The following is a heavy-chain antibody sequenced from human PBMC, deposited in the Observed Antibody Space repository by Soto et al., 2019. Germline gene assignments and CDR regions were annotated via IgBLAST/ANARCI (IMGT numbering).Heavy chain of an antibody. CDR3: ARPLEQHQLAFGMDV. D-gene: IGHD6-13*01. J-gene: IGHJ6*01. V-gene: IGHV3-33*01. CDR2: IWYDGGKI. Sequence: QVQLVQSGGGVVQPGGSLRLSCAASGFTFSTYGMHWVRQAPGKGLEWVAVIWYDGGKIYYADSVKGRFTISRDNSKSTLYLQMNSLRAEDTAVYYCARPLEQHQLAFGMDVWGQGSPVTVSS. CDR1: GFTFSTYG.